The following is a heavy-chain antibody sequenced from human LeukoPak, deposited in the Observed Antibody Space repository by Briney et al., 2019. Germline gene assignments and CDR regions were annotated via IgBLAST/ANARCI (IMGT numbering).Heavy chain of an antibody. V-gene: IGHV3-30*02. D-gene: IGHD3-9*01. J-gene: IGHJ4*02. CDR2: IRHDGTNE. CDR3: AKATGVLRYFDWLWYFDY. Sequence: GGSLRLSCAASGLTLSRFGMHLLRQAPGKGPEWVAYIRHDGTNEYYADAVQGRCTISRDNAKNSLYLQMNSLRAEDTALYYCAKATGVLRYFDWLWYFDYWGQGTLVTVSS. CDR1: GLTLSRFG.